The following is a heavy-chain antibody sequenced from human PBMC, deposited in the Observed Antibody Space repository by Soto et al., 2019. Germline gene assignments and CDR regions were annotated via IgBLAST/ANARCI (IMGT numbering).Heavy chain of an antibody. J-gene: IGHJ4*02. CDR3: ARGPSTYYYDSSGYSEPADTGY. CDR2: INHSGST. CDR1: DVSFSGYC. Sequence: SETLSLSCAFYDVSFSGYCVSWIRQPPGKGLEWIGEINHSGSTNYNPSLKSRVTISVDTSKNQFSLKLSSVTAADTAVYYCARGPSTYYYDSSGYSEPADTGYWGQGTLVNVSS. D-gene: IGHD3-22*01. V-gene: IGHV4-34*01.